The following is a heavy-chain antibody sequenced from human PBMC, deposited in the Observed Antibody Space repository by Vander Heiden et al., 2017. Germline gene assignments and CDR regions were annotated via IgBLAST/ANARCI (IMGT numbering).Heavy chain of an antibody. CDR1: GFTVSSNY. J-gene: IGHJ4*02. CDR2: IYSGGST. Sequence: EVQLVATGGGLIQPGGSLRLSCAASGFTVSSNYMSWVRQAPGKGLEWVSVIYSGGSTYDADSVKGRFTISRDNAKNTLYIQMNRMRAEDTAVYYGAREGEYGAMDYWGQGTMVTVSS. D-gene: IGHD3-10*01. CDR3: AREGEYGAMDY. V-gene: IGHV3-53*02.